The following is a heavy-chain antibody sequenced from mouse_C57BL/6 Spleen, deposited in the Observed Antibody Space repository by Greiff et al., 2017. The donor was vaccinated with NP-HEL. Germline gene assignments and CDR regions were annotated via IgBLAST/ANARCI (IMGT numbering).Heavy chain of an antibody. V-gene: IGHV1-77*01. CDR2: IGPGSGST. CDR3: ASQLGRGNLDY. J-gene: IGHJ2*01. CDR1: GYTFTDYY. D-gene: IGHD4-1*02. Sequence: VQLQQSGAELVKPGASVKISCKASGYTFTDYYINWVKQRPGQGLEWIGKIGPGSGSTYYNEKFTGKATLTADNSSSTAYMQLSSLTSEDSAVYFCASQLGRGNLDYWGQGTTIKVSA.